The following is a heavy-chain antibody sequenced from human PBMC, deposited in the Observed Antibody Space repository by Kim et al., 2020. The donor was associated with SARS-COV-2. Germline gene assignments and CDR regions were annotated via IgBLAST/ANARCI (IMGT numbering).Heavy chain of an antibody. CDR2: INTNTGNP. J-gene: IGHJ6*02. CDR3: ARDLWVDERPRGYYYYGMDV. D-gene: IGHD3-10*01. CDR1: GYTFTSYA. Sequence: ASVKVSCKASGYTFTSYAMNWVRQAPGQGLEWMGWINTNTGNPTYAQGFTGRFVFSLDTSVSTAYLQISSLKAEDTAVYYCARDLWVDERPRGYYYYGMDVWGQGTTVTVSS. V-gene: IGHV7-4-1*02.